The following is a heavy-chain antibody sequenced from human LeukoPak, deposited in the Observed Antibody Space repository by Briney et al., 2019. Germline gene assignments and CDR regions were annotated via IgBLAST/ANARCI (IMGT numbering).Heavy chain of an antibody. V-gene: IGHV3-15*01. Sequence: GGSLRLSCAASGFTFSNAWMSWVRQAPGKGLEWVGRIKSKTDGGTTDYAAPVKGRFTISRDDSKNTLYLQMNSLKTEDTAVYYCTTGSVFVRYCSSTSCYLDYYYMDVWGKGTTVTVSS. CDR1: GFTFSNAW. CDR2: IKSKTDGGTT. D-gene: IGHD2-2*01. J-gene: IGHJ6*03. CDR3: TTGSVFVRYCSSTSCYLDYYYMDV.